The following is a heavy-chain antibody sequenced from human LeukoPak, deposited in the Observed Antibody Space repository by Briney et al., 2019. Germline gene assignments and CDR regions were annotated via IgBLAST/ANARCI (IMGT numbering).Heavy chain of an antibody. J-gene: IGHJ3*02. CDR3: AKIRPPAYDI. Sequence: PGGSLRLSCAASGFTFSSYGMHWVRQAPGKGLEWVSAISGRDSSTYYADSVKGRFTISGDNSKNTLYLQMNSLRAEDTAVYYCAKIRPPAYDIWGQGTMVTVSS. CDR2: ISGRDSST. CDR1: GFTFSSYG. D-gene: IGHD3-3*02. V-gene: IGHV3-23*01.